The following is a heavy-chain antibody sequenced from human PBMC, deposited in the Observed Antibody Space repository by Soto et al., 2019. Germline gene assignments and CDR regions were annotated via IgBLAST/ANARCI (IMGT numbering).Heavy chain of an antibody. V-gene: IGHV3-73*01. CDR2: IRSKANSYAT. CDR3: TNAKSIAARRGIYYFDY. D-gene: IGHD6-6*01. CDR1: GFTFSGSA. Sequence: LRLSCAASGFTFSGSAMHWVRQASGKGLEWVGRIRSKANSYATAYAASVKGRFTISRDDSKNTAYLQMNSLKTEDTAVYYCTNAKSIAARRGIYYFDYWGQGTLVTVSS. J-gene: IGHJ4*02.